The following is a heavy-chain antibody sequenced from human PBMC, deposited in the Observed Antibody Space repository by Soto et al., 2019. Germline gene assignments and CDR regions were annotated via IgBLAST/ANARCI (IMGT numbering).Heavy chain of an antibody. CDR1: GYTFTSYY. J-gene: IGHJ4*01. D-gene: IGHD5-12*01. CDR2: INPNSGGT. Sequence: XSVKVSCKASGYTFTSYYMHWVRQAPGQGLEWMGWINPNSGGTYHAQNFQGRVTMTRDTSTTTAYMELASLRSDDTAVYYCARGGGRGYNELDHWGQGTLVTVSS. V-gene: IGHV1-2*02. CDR3: ARGGGRGYNELDH.